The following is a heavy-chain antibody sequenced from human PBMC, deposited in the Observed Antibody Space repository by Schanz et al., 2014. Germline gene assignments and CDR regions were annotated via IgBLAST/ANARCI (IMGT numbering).Heavy chain of an antibody. CDR2: ISGSGAST. V-gene: IGHV3-48*01. CDR3: ARGGSGSHYRLDY. J-gene: IGHJ4*02. Sequence: EVQLVESGGGLVQPGGSLRLSCTASGFTFSSYSMNWVRQAPGKGLEWVSGISGSGASTYYADSMKGRFTVSRDNAENALYLQMNSLRAEDTGLYFCARGGSGSHYRLDYWGQGTLVTVSS. D-gene: IGHD1-26*01. CDR1: GFTFSSYS.